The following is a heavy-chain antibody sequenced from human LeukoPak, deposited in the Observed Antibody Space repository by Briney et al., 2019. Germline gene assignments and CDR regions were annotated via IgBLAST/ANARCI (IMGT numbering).Heavy chain of an antibody. J-gene: IGHJ3*02. CDR2: IYYSGST. V-gene: IGHV4-61*01. Sequence: SETLSLTCTVSGGSVSSGSYYWSWIRQPPGKGLEWIGYIYYSGSTNYNPSLKSRVTISVDTSKNQFSLKLSSVTAADTAVYYCARGDYDFWSAVISAAFDIWGRGTMVTVSS. CDR3: ARGDYDFWSAVISAAFDI. CDR1: GGSVSSGSYY. D-gene: IGHD3-3*01.